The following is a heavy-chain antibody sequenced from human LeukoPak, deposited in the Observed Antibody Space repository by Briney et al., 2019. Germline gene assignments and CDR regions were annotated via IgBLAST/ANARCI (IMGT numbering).Heavy chain of an antibody. D-gene: IGHD3-10*01. CDR1: GFTFSSSW. CDR3: VRDYDGSGSYYLSNWFDP. V-gene: IGHV3-52*01. J-gene: IGHJ5*02. CDR2: IKCDGSEK. Sequence: RGSLRLSCAASGFTFSSSWMHWVCQAPEKGLEWVADIKCDGSEKYYVDSVKGRLTISRDNAKNSLYLQVNSLRAEDMTVYYCVRDYDGSGSYYLSNWFDPWGQGTLVTVSS.